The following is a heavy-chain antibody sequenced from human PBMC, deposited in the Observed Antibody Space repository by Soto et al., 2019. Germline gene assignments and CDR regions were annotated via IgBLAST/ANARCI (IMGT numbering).Heavy chain of an antibody. Sequence: SETLSLTCTVSGGSISSYYWTWIRQPPGKGLEWIGYIYYSGSTNYNPSLKSRVTISVATSKTQFSLKLSSVTAADTAVYYCARLDGSSHSTHVWCKGLMVTVFS. CDR3: ARLDGSSHSTHV. CDR2: IYYSGST. D-gene: IGHD2-15*01. CDR1: GGSISSYY. J-gene: IGHJ6*04. V-gene: IGHV4-59*08.